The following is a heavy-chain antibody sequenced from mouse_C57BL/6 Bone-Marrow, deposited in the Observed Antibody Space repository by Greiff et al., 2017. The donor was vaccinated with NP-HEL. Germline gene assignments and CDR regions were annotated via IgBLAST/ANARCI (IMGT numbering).Heavy chain of an antibody. CDR1: GYTFTSYW. CDR3: ARQPDYYGSSSDY. J-gene: IGHJ2*01. D-gene: IGHD1-1*01. Sequence: VQLQQPGAELVKPGASVKLSCKASGYTFTSYWMQWVKQRPGQGLEWIGEIDPSDSYTNYNQKFKGKATLTVDTSSSTAYMQLSSLTSEDSAVYYCARQPDYYGSSSDYWGQGTTLTVSS. CDR2: IDPSDSYT. V-gene: IGHV1-50*01.